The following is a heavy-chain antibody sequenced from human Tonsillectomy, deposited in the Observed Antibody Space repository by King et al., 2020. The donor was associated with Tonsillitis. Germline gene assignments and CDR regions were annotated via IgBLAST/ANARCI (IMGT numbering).Heavy chain of an antibody. Sequence: VQLVESGGGVGQPGGSLRLSCAASGFTFSSYAMHWVRQAPGKGLEWVTFILNDGTIEYYADSVKGRFTISRDNSKNTLYLQMNSLRDEDTAIYYCVKEESSRSPFAYWGQGTLVTVSS. D-gene: IGHD3-10*01. CDR3: VKEESSRSPFAY. V-gene: IGHV3-30*02. CDR1: GFTFSSYA. J-gene: IGHJ4*02. CDR2: ILNDGTIE.